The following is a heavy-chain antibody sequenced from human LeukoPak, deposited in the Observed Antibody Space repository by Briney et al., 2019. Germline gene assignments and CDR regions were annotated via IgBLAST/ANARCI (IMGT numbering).Heavy chain of an antibody. CDR3: ARDPDSPQVDFDY. J-gene: IGHJ4*02. V-gene: IGHV1-2*02. Sequence: ASVKVSCKASGYTFTDYYIHWVRQGPGQGLEWMGWIHSKSGGTNYAQKFQGRVTMTRDTSISTAFMELSSLRSDDTAIYYCARDPDSPQVDFDYWGQGTLVTVSS. D-gene: IGHD3-22*01. CDR1: GYTFTDYY. CDR2: IHSKSGGT.